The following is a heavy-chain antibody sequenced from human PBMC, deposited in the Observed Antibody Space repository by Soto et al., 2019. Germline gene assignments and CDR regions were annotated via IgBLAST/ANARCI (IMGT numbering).Heavy chain of an antibody. Sequence: QVQLVESGGGVVQPGRSLRLSCAASGFTFNKYAMHWVRQAPGKGLEWVAVISFDGSDKYYADSVKGRFTISRDNSENTLYLQMNSLRTEDTAVYFCARDRGNYYGSSGSLFDYWGQGTLVTVSS. D-gene: IGHD3-22*01. V-gene: IGHV3-30-3*01. CDR2: ISFDGSDK. CDR3: ARDRGNYYGSSGSLFDY. J-gene: IGHJ4*02. CDR1: GFTFNKYA.